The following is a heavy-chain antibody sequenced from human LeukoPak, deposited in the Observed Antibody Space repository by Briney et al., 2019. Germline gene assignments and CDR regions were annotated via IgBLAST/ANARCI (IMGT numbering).Heavy chain of an antibody. Sequence: SETLSLTCTVSGGSISSYYWSWIRRPPGKGLEWIGYIYYSGSTNYNPSLKSRVTISVDTSKNQFSLKLSSVTAADTAVYYCARHAKPGKGNWFDPWGQGTLVTVSS. CDR1: GGSISSYY. CDR2: IYYSGST. V-gene: IGHV4-59*08. J-gene: IGHJ5*02. CDR3: ARHAKPGKGNWFDP.